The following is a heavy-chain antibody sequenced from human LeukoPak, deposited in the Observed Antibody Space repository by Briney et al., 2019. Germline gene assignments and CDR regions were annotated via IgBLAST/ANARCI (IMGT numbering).Heavy chain of an antibody. CDR3: ATRIAVAGIRSAFDI. CDR2: NSGSGGST. CDR1: GFTFSSYA. V-gene: IGHV3-23*01. D-gene: IGHD6-19*01. Sequence: GGSLRLSCAASGFTFSSYAMSWVRQAPGRGLEWVSANSGSGGSTYYADSVKGRFTISRDNSKNTLYLQMNSLRAEDTAVYYCATRIAVAGIRSAFDIWGQGTMVTVSS. J-gene: IGHJ3*02.